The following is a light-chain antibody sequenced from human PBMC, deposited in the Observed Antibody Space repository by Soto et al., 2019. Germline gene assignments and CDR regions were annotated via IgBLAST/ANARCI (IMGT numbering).Light chain of an antibody. J-gene: IGLJ1*01. CDR2: DVT. CDR3: CSYAGSTIYV. V-gene: IGLV2-14*03. Sequence: QSVLTKPASLSGSPGQSITISCTGTSSDVGGYNFVSWYQQLPGNAPKLLIHDVTLRPSGVSDRFSGSKSGTTASLTISGLQAEDEADYYCCSYAGSTIYVFGTGTKVHVL. CDR1: SSDVGGYNF.